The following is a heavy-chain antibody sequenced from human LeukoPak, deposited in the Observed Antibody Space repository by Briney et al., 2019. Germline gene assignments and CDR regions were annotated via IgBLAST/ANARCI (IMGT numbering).Heavy chain of an antibody. Sequence: SETLSLTCTVSGYSISSGYHWGWIRQPPGKGLEWIGSIYHSGSTYYNPSLKSRVTISVDTSKNQFSLKLSSVTAADTAVYYCAKEVRGQFCSGGTCPLYYYYYIDVWGKGITVTVPS. D-gene: IGHD2-15*01. V-gene: IGHV4-38-2*02. J-gene: IGHJ6*03. CDR1: GYSISSGYH. CDR3: AKEVRGQFCSGGTCPLYYYYYIDV. CDR2: IYHSGST.